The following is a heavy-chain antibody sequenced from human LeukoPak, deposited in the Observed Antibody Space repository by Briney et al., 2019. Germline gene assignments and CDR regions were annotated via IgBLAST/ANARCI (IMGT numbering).Heavy chain of an antibody. V-gene: IGHV3-30*04. Sequence: GGSLRLSCAASGFTCSSYAMHWVRQAPGKGLEWVAVISYDGSNKYYADSVKGRFTISRDNSKNTLYLQMNSLRAEDTAVYYCAKYYYGSGDVWGKGTTVTVSS. CDR3: AKYYYGSGDV. CDR1: GFTCSSYA. CDR2: ISYDGSNK. D-gene: IGHD3-10*01. J-gene: IGHJ6*04.